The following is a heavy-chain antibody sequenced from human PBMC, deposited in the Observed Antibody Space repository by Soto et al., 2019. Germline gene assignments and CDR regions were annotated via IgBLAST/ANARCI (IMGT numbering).Heavy chain of an antibody. Sequence: EVQLSESGGGLVQPGGSLRLSCAASGFTFSSYAMNWVRQAPGKGLEWVSAISGSGGSIYYADSVKGRFTISRDNSKNTLYLQMNSLRAEDTAVYYCAKDRGILVVVAARDAFDIWGQGTMVTVSS. CDR1: GFTFSSYA. J-gene: IGHJ3*02. D-gene: IGHD2-15*01. CDR2: ISGSGGSI. CDR3: AKDRGILVVVAARDAFDI. V-gene: IGHV3-23*01.